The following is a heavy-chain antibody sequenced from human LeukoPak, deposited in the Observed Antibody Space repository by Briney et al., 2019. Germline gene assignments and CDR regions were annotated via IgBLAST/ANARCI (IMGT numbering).Heavy chain of an antibody. V-gene: IGHV3-30-3*01. D-gene: IGHD2-2*01. CDR3: AIDIVVAPAAIDY. J-gene: IGHJ4*02. CDR1: GFTFSSYA. CDR2: ISYDGSNK. Sequence: GGSLRLSCAASGFTFSSYAMHWVRQAPGKGLEWVAVISYDGSNKYYADSVKGRFTISRDNSKNTLYLQMNSLRAEDTAVYYCAIDIVVAPAAIDYWGQGTLVTVSS.